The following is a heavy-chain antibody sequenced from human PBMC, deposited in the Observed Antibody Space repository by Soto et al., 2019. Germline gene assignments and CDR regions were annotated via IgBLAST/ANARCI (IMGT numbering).Heavy chain of an antibody. J-gene: IGHJ5*01. D-gene: IGHD3-22*01. CDR1: GFNFRNYF. CDR2: ISYDGGNE. Sequence: VQLVESGGGLVQPGKSLRLSCGASGFNFRNYFMHWVRQVPGRGLVWVSVISYDGGNEYYADSVKGRFTISRDNSENKLYLQMNSLRPEDSGIYYCAAGHRGLTGLPAVITAPGSFDPWGQGAQVSVSS. CDR3: AAGHRGLTGLPAVITAPGSFDP. V-gene: IGHV3-30*03.